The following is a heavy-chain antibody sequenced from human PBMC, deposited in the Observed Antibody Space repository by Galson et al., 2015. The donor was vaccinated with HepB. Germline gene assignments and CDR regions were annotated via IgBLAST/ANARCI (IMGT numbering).Heavy chain of an antibody. CDR3: ARGSPFSQHYFQY. CDR1: GFTFSDYY. V-gene: IGHV3-11*04. Sequence: SLRLSCAASGFTFSDYYMSWIRQAPGKGLEWVSYISSSGTTTYYADSMKGRFTISRDNAKNSLYLQLNSLRDEDTAVYYCARGSPFSQHYFQYRGQGALVIVST. CDR2: ISSSGTTT. J-gene: IGHJ4*02.